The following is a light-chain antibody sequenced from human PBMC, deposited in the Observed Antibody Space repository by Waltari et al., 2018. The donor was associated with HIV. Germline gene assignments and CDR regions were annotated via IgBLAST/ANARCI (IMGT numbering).Light chain of an antibody. J-gene: IGKJ5*01. V-gene: IGKV3-20*01. CDR3: QQYATSQAIT. CDR2: GAT. CDR1: QTVTSDY. Sequence: IVLTQSPDTLSLSPGERAVFSCRASQTVTSDYLAWYQQKPGQPPRVLIHGATSRATGIPDRFSGSGSGSDFTLTINRLVPEDSAMYFCQQYATSQAITFGQGTRLEIK.